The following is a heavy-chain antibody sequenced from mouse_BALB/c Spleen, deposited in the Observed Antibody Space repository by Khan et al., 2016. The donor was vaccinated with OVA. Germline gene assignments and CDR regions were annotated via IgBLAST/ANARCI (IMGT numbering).Heavy chain of an antibody. D-gene: IGHD1-1*02. V-gene: IGHV1S137*01. J-gene: IGHJ3*01. CDR1: GYTFTDYA. CDR3: VRGGKFAY. CDR2: ISTNYGAA. Sequence: QIQLVQSGAELVRPGVSVKISCRASGYTFTDYAMHWVKQRHAKSLEGIGVISTNYGAADYNQKFQGKASMTVDRSSSTVYMELARLTSEDSAIYYCVRGGKFAYWGRGTLVTVSA.